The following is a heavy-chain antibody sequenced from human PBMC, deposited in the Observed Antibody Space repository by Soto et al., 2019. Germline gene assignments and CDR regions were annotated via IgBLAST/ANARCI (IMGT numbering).Heavy chain of an antibody. CDR1: GFTFSDFY. Sequence: QVQLVESGGGLVKPGGSLRLSCVASGFTFSDFYMSWIRQAPGKGLEWVSYISGSANTIYYADSVKGRFTISRDNAKNSLYLQMKSLRAEDTAVYYCARDDYSAGGALFDYWGQGTLVTVSS. D-gene: IGHD4-4*01. V-gene: IGHV3-11*01. CDR3: ARDDYSAGGALFDY. CDR2: ISGSANTI. J-gene: IGHJ4*02.